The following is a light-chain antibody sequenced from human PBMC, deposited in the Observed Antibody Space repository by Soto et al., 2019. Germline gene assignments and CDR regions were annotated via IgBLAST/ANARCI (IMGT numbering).Light chain of an antibody. J-gene: IGKJ2*01. CDR2: GAS. V-gene: IGKV3-20*01. CDR3: HKYDMSPPYT. Sequence: DIVLTQSPGTLSLSPGERATLSCRASQSVSSSYLAWYQQKAGQAPRLLIYGASNKATGIPDRFSGSGSGTDFTLTISRLEPEDFAVYSCHKYDMSPPYTFGQGTKVDIK. CDR1: QSVSSSY.